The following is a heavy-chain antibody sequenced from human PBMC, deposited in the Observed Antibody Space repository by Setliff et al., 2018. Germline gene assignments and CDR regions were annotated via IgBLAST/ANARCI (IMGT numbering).Heavy chain of an antibody. Sequence: SETLSLTCAAYGGTFSDYHWTWIRQSPEKGLEWIGEINHRGSTNYNPSLKSRVTISIDTSKDQFSLKLNSVTATDTAVYYCVRTDYSDGRYSMDVWGKGTTVTVSS. V-gene: IGHV4-34*01. D-gene: IGHD6-19*01. J-gene: IGHJ6*03. CDR1: GGTFSDYH. CDR3: VRTDYSDGRYSMDV. CDR2: INHRGST.